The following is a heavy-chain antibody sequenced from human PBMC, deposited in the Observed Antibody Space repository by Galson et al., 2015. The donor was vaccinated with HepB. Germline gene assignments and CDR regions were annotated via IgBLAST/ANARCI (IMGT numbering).Heavy chain of an antibody. Sequence: QSGAEVKKPGESLKISCKGSGYSFTSYWIGWVRQMPGKGLEWIGIIYPGDSDTRYSPSFQGQVTISADKSISTAYLQWSSLKASDTAMYYCARPARSNYPPYYFDYWGQGTLVTVSS. D-gene: IGHD4-11*01. CDR2: IYPGDSDT. CDR3: ARPARSNYPPYYFDY. CDR1: GYSFTSYW. J-gene: IGHJ4*02. V-gene: IGHV5-51*03.